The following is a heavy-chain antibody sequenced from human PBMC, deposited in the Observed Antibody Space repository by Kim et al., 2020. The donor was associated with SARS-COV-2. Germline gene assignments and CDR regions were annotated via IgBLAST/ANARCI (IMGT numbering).Heavy chain of an antibody. CDR2: IQYSGTT. J-gene: IGHJ5*02. CDR1: GGSISRSDYS. Sequence: SETLSLTCTVSGGSISRSDYSWGWIRQPPGKGLEWIGTIQYSGTTYYNPSLTSRVTISVDTSKNQFSLKLNSVTAADTAVYYCARHVPWVTGSLGYFDPWGQGTLVTVSS. D-gene: IGHD3-9*01. CDR3: ARHVPWVTGSLGYFDP. V-gene: IGHV4-39*01.